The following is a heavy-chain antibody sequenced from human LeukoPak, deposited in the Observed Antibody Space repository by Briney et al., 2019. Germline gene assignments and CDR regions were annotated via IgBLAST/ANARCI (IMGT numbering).Heavy chain of an antibody. J-gene: IGHJ4*02. CDR3: ARDQAKGFDY. CDR2: INWNGGST. V-gene: IGHV3-20*04. CDR1: GLTFYDYG. Sequence: GGSLRLSCAASGLTFYDYGVSWVRQAPGKGLEWVSGINWNGGSTGYADSVKGRFTISRDNAKNSLYLQMSSLRAEDTALYYCARDQAKGFDYWGQGTLVTLSS.